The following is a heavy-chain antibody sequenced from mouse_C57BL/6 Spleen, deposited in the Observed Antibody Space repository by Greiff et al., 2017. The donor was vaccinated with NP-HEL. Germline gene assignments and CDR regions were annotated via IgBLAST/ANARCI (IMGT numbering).Heavy chain of an antibody. CDR1: GFNIKDDY. V-gene: IGHV14-4*01. CDR2: IDPENGDT. J-gene: IGHJ3*01. D-gene: IGHD1-1*01. Sequence: EVQLQQSGSELVRPGASVKLSCTASGFNIKDDYMHWVKQRPEQGLEWIGWIDPENGDTEYASKFQGKATITADTSSNTAYLQLSSMTSEDTAVYYCTKRRYGSSPWFAYWGQGTLVTVSA. CDR3: TKRRYGSSPWFAY.